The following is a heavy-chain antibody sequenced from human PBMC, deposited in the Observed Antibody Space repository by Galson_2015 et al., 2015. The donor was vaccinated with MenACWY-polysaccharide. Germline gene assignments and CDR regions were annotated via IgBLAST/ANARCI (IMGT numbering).Heavy chain of an antibody. CDR1: TVTFRGSG. V-gene: IGHV3-33*01. CDR3: AREGSRIVFHAFDT. J-gene: IGHJ3*02. CDR2: IQYDAVYK. Sequence: LRLSCAASTVTFRGSGMHWVRPAPGKGLEWVAVIQYDAVYKQYLDSVKGRFSVSRDNSKSTLYLEMNNLRAEDTALYYCAREGSRIVFHAFDTWGQGTMVIVSS. D-gene: IGHD3-10*02.